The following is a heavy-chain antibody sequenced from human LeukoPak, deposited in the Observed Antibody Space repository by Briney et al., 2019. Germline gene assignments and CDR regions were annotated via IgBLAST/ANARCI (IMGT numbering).Heavy chain of an antibody. D-gene: IGHD6-19*01. J-gene: IGHJ4*02. V-gene: IGHV4-59*08. Sequence: TSETLSLTCAVYGGSFSGYYWSWIRQPPGKGLEWIGYIYYSGSTNYNPSLKSRVTISVDTSKNQFSLKLSSVTAADTAVYYCARHLAASGWYDYWGQGTLVTVSS. CDR1: GGSFSGYY. CDR3: ARHLAASGWYDY. CDR2: IYYSGST.